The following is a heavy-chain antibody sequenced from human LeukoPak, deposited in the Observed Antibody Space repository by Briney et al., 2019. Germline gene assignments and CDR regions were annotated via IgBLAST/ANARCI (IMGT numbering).Heavy chain of an antibody. D-gene: IGHD1-26*01. V-gene: IGHV4-39*01. J-gene: IGHJ6*02. CDR3: ARLTASGDYYYGMDV. Sequence: SETPSLTCTVSGGSISSSNHYWGWIRQPPGKGLEWIGSIYYSGSTYYNPSLKSRVTISVDTSKNQFSLKLSSVTAADTAVYYCARLTASGDYYYGMDVWGQGTTVTVSS. CDR2: IYYSGST. CDR1: GGSISSSNHY.